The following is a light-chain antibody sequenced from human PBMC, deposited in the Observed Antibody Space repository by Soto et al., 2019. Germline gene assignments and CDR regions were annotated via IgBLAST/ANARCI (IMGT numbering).Light chain of an antibody. CDR2: EVS. V-gene: IGLV2-18*03. CDR3: SSFTSTSTYV. Sequence: QSALTQPPSVSGSPGQSVAISCSGTSSDVGSYNRVSWYQQPPGTAPKVMIYEVSNRPSGVPDRFSGSKSGNTASLTTSGLQAEDEADYYCSSFTSTSTYVFGTGTKVTVL. CDR1: SSDVGSYNR. J-gene: IGLJ1*01.